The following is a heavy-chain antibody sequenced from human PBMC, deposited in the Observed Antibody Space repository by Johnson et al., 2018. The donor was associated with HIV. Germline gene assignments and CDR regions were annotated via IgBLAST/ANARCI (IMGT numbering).Heavy chain of an antibody. CDR1: GFTVSSNY. Sequence: VQLVESGGGLIQPGGSLRLSCAASGFTVSSNYMSWVRQAPGKGLEWVSVIYSGGSTYYADSVKGRFTISRDNSKNTRYLQMNSLRAEDTAVYYCAKVRGDFWSGYYGGLNDAFDIWGQGTMVTVSS. CDR3: AKVRGDFWSGYYGGLNDAFDI. D-gene: IGHD3-3*01. CDR2: IYSGGST. V-gene: IGHV3-53*01. J-gene: IGHJ3*02.